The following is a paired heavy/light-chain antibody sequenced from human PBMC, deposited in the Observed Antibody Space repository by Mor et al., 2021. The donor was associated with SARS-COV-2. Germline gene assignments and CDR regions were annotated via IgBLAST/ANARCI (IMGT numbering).Heavy chain of an antibody. V-gene: IGHV4-39*01. CDR3: ASHVDTAMVKYYYYGMDV. CDR1: GGSISSSSYY. Sequence: QLQLQESGPGLVKPSETLSLTCTVSGGSISSSSYYWGWIRQPPGKGLEWIGSIYYSGSTYYNPSLKSRVTISVDTSKNQFSLKLSSVTAADTAVYYCASHVDTAMVKYYYYGMDVWGQGTTVTVSS. CDR2: IYYSGST. J-gene: IGHJ6*02. D-gene: IGHD5-18*01.
Light chain of an antibody. V-gene: IGKV3-11*01. CDR3: QQRSNWPLHT. CDR2: DAS. CDR1: QSVSSY. Sequence: EIVLTQSPATLSLSPGERATLSCRASQSVSSYLAWYQQKPGQAPRLLIYDASNRATGIPARFSGSGSGTDFTLTISSLEPEDFAVYYCQQRSNWPLHTFGGGTKVEIK. J-gene: IGKJ4*01.